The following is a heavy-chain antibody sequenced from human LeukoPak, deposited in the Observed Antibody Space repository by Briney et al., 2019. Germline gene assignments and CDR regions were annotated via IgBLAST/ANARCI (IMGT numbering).Heavy chain of an antibody. Sequence: ASVKVSCKASGYTFTGYFMHWVRQAPGQGLEWMGWINPNSGGTNYAQKFQGRVTMTRDTSISTAYMELSRLRSDDTAVYYCARNLRYPSWYFDLWGRGTLVTVSS. D-gene: IGHD3-9*01. CDR3: ARNLRYPSWYFDL. V-gene: IGHV1-2*02. CDR2: INPNSGGT. J-gene: IGHJ2*01. CDR1: GYTFTGYF.